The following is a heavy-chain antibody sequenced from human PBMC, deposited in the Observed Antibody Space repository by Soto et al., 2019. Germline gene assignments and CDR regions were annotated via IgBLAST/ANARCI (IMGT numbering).Heavy chain of an antibody. CDR3: ARVAVHRGRVVPAAINWFDP. CDR1: GGSFSGYY. J-gene: IGHJ5*02. CDR2: INHSGSA. D-gene: IGHD2-2*01. V-gene: IGHV4-34*01. Sequence: SETLSLTCAVYGGSFSGYYWSWTRQPPGKGLEWIGEINHSGSANYDPSLKSRVTISVDTSKNQFSLKLSPVTAADTAVYYCARVAVHRGRVVPAAINWFDPWGQGTLVTVSS.